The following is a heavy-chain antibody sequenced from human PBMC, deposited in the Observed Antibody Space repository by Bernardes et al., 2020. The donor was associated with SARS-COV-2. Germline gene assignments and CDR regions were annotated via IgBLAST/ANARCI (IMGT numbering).Heavy chain of an antibody. J-gene: IGHJ1*01. V-gene: IGHV1-58*02. CDR2: IVVGSGNT. CDR3: AADFRYCQH. Sequence: SEKVSCKASGFAFTSLAMQWVRQAREQLLEWMGWIVVGSGNTNYAQKFQERVTITRDMSTSTAYMELSSLRSEDTAVYYCAADFRYCQHCGQGTLVTVSS. CDR1: GFAFTSLA.